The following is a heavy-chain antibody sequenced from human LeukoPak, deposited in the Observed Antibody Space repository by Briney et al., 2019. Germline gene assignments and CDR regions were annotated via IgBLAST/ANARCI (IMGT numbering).Heavy chain of an antibody. CDR1: GYTFTGYY. D-gene: IGHD6-13*01. V-gene: IGHV1-18*04. J-gene: IGHJ5*02. CDR2: ISAYNGNT. Sequence: ASVKVSCEASGYTFTGYYMHWVRQAPGQGLEWMGWISAYNGNTNYAQKLQGRVTMTTDTSTSTAYMELRSLRSDDTAVYYCARDGYPIAAARSVWFDPWGQGTLVTVSS. CDR3: ARDGYPIAAARSVWFDP.